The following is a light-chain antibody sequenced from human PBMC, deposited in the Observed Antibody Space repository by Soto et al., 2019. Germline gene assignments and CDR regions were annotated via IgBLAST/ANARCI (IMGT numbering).Light chain of an antibody. V-gene: IGKV3-15*01. J-gene: IGKJ1*01. CDR3: QQYNDWPPWT. CDR1: QSVKSN. CDR2: GAS. Sequence: EIVMTQSPATLSVSPGERATLSCRASQSVKSNLAWYQQKPGQAPRLLIYGASTRATGIPARFSGSGSGTEFILSISSLQSEDFAVYYCQQYNDWPPWTFGQGTKVDIK.